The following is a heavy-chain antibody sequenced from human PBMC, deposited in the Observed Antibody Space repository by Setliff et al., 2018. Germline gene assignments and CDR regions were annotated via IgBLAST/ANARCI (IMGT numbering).Heavy chain of an antibody. Sequence: PGGSLRLSCAASGFTFDDYGMSWVRQAPGKGLEWVSGINWNGGSTGYAGSVKGRFTIPRDNAKNSLYLQMNSLRVEDTALYYCARYSSGWTGGASDIWGQGTMVTVSS. CDR2: INWNGGST. V-gene: IGHV3-20*04. CDR1: GFTFDDYG. CDR3: ARYSSGWTGGASDI. J-gene: IGHJ3*02. D-gene: IGHD6-19*01.